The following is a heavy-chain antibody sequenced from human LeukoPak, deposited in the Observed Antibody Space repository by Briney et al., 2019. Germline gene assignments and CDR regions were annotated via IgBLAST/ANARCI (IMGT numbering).Heavy chain of an antibody. V-gene: IGHV3-48*03. Sequence: GGSLRLSCAASGFSFSSFEMNWVRQAPGKGLEWVSYISSRADTIYYADSVKGRFTISRDNAKKSLYLQMHGLRAEDTAVYYCARDLGPDDYYDSSGYYPIGGYWGQGTLVTVSS. CDR1: GFSFSSFE. CDR2: ISSRADTI. D-gene: IGHD3-22*01. J-gene: IGHJ4*02. CDR3: ARDLGPDDYYDSSGYYPIGGY.